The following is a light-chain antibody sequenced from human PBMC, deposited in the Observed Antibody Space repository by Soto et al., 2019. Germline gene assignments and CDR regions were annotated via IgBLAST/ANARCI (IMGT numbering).Light chain of an antibody. J-gene: IGLJ3*02. Sequence: QSALTQPASLSGSPGQSITIFCTGTSSDVGGYKYVSWYQQYPGKAPKLIIYEVSSRPSGISNRFSGSKSGNTASLTISGLQAEDEADYYCSSYSSSSWVFGGGTKLTVL. CDR3: SSYSSSSWV. V-gene: IGLV2-14*01. CDR1: SSDVGGYKY. CDR2: EVS.